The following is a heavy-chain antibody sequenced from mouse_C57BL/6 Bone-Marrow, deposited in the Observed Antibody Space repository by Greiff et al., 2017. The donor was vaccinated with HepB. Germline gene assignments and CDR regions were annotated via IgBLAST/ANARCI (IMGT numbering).Heavy chain of an antibody. CDR3: ARLPLLLRYWYFDV. Sequence: EVQLVESGGGLVKPGGSLKLSCAASGFTFSSYTMSWVRQTPEKRLEWVATISGGGGNTYYPESVKGRFTISRDNAKNTLYLQMSSLRSEDTALYYCARLPLLLRYWYFDVWGTGTTVTVSS. CDR1: GFTFSSYT. D-gene: IGHD1-1*01. J-gene: IGHJ1*03. CDR2: ISGGGGNT. V-gene: IGHV5-9*01.